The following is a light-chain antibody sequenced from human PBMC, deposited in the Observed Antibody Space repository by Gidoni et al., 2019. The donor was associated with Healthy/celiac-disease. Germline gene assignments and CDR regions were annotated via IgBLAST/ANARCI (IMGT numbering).Light chain of an antibody. CDR1: QSVSSY. V-gene: IGKV3-11*01. CDR3: QQRSNWWT. J-gene: IGKJ1*01. CDR2: DAS. Sequence: IVLTQSPATLSLSPGERATLSCRASQSVSSYLTCYQQKPGQAPMLLICDASNRATGLPARFSGSGSGTDFTLTSSSLEPEDFVVYYCQQRSNWWTFGQGTKVEIK.